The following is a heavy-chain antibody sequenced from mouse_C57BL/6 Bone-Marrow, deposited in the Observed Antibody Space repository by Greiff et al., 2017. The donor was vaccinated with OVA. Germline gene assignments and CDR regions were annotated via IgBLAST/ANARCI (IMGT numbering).Heavy chain of an antibody. CDR1: GFTFSSYG. CDR2: ISSGGSYN. J-gene: IGHJ3*01. V-gene: IGHV5-6*01. D-gene: IGHD1-1*01. CDR3: ARPDYSSWFAY. Sequence: EVQRVESGGDLVKPGGSLKLSCAASGFTFSSYGMSWVRQTPDKRLEWVATISSGGSYNYYPDSVKGRFTISRDNAKNTLYQQMSSRKSEDTAMDYCARPDYSSWFAYWGQGTRVTVSA.